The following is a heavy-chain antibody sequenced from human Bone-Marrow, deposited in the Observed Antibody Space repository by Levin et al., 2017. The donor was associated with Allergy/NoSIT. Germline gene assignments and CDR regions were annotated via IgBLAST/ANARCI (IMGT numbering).Heavy chain of an antibody. CDR3: ARGQRYNWNGRDAFDI. CDR1: GFTFSSYS. V-gene: IGHV3-21*01. Sequence: GESLKISCAASGFTFSSYSMNWVRQAPGKGLEWVSSISSSSSYIYYADSVKGRFTISRDNAKNSLYLQMNSLRAEDTAVYYCARGQRYNWNGRDAFDIWGQGTMVTVSS. D-gene: IGHD1-1*01. J-gene: IGHJ3*02. CDR2: ISSSSSYI.